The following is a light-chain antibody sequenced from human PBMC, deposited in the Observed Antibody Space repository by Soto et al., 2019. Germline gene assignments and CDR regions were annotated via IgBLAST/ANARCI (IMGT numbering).Light chain of an antibody. V-gene: IGLV2-11*01. Sequence: QSALTQPRSVSGSPGQSVTISCTGTSSDVGTYDFVSWYQQHPGKAPRLMIFDVSERPSGVPDRFSGSKSGNTASLTISGLKAEDEDDYYCCLYAVTFYVFGTGTKVTV. CDR1: SSDVGTYDF. J-gene: IGLJ1*01. CDR3: CLYAVTFYV. CDR2: DVS.